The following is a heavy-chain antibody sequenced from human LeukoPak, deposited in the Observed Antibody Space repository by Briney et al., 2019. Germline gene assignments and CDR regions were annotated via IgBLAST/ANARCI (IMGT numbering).Heavy chain of an antibody. Sequence: GGSLRLSCAASGFTFSSYAMSWVRQAPGRGLEWVSAISGSGGSTYYADSLKGRFTISRDNSKNTLYLQMNSLRAEDTAVYYCAKLAFYDFWSGFFDYWGQGALVTVSS. V-gene: IGHV3-23*01. CDR2: ISGSGGST. D-gene: IGHD3-3*01. CDR3: AKLAFYDFWSGFFDY. CDR1: GFTFSSYA. J-gene: IGHJ4*02.